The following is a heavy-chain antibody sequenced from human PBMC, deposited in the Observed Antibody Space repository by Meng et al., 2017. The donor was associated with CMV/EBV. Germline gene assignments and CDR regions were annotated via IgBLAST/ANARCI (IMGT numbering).Heavy chain of an antibody. V-gene: IGHV4-34*01. CDR3: ARASVNIGYCSSTSCYLYYYYGMDV. CDR1: GGSFSGYY. Sequence: GSLRLSCAVYGGSFSGYYWSWIRQPPGKGLEWIGEINHIGSTNYNPSLKSRVTISVDTSKNQFSLKLSSVTAADTAVYYCARASVNIGYCSSTSCYLYYYYGMDVWGQGTTVTVSS. J-gene: IGHJ6*02. D-gene: IGHD2-2*01. CDR2: INHIGST.